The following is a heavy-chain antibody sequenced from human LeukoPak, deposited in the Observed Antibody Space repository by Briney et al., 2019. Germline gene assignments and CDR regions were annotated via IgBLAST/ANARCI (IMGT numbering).Heavy chain of an antibody. CDR2: ISGSGGGT. CDR1: GLTFSSYA. D-gene: IGHD3-10*01. Sequence: QTGGSLRLSCAASGLTFSSYAMSWVRQAPGKGLEWVSAISGSGGGTYYADSVKGRFTISRDNSKNTLYLQMNSLRAEDTAVYYCAKGFQYYYGSGSYFDYWGQGTLVTVSS. CDR3: AKGFQYYYGSGSYFDY. J-gene: IGHJ4*02. V-gene: IGHV3-23*01.